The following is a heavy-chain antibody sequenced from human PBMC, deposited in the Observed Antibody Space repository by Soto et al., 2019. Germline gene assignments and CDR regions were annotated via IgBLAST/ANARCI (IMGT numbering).Heavy chain of an antibody. CDR3: ARGSNYYDSSGYKADFDY. Sequence: QVQLQESGPGLVKPSETLSLTCTVSGGSVSSGSYYWSWIRQPPGKGLEWIGYIYYSGSTNYNPALQSRVTISVDTSKNQFSLKLSSVTAADTAVYYCARGSNYYDSSGYKADFDYWGQGTLVTVSS. V-gene: IGHV4-61*01. CDR1: GGSVSSGSYY. D-gene: IGHD3-22*01. CDR2: IYYSGST. J-gene: IGHJ4*02.